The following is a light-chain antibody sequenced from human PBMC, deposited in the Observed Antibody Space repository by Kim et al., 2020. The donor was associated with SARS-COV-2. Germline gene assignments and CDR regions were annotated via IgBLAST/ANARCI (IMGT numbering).Light chain of an antibody. J-gene: IGKJ1*01. CDR2: WAS. V-gene: IGKV4-1*01. CDR3: QQYYSEPPT. CDR1: QSVLYNSNNKNY. Sequence: ATINCKSSQSVLYNSNNKNYLAWYKQRPGQPPKLLIYWASTRESGVPDRFSGSGSGTEFSLTINSLQAEDVAIYYCQQYYSEPPTFGQGTKVDIK.